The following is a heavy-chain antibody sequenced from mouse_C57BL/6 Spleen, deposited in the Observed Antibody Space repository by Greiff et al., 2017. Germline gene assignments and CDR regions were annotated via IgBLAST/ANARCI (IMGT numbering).Heavy chain of an antibody. Sequence: QVQLKQPGAELVKPGASVKLSCKASGYTFTSYWMHWVKQRPGRGLEWIGRIDPNSGGTKYNEKFKSKATLTVDKPSSTAYMQLSSLTSEDSAVYYCAREGDYYGLAWFAYWGQGTLVTVSA. D-gene: IGHD1-2*01. CDR3: AREGDYYGLAWFAY. V-gene: IGHV1-72*01. CDR2: IDPNSGGT. J-gene: IGHJ3*01. CDR1: GYTFTSYW.